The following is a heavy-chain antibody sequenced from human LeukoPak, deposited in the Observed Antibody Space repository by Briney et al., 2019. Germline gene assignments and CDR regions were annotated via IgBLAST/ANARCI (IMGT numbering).Heavy chain of an antibody. V-gene: IGHV1-2*02. J-gene: IGHJ4*02. CDR3: ARDTGTRYFDY. D-gene: IGHD1-1*01. Sequence: ASVKVSCKASGYTFTGYYMHWVRQAPGQGLEWMGWINPNSGGTNYAQTFQGRVTMTRDTSISTAYMELSRLRSDDMAVYYCARDTGTRYFDYWGQGTLVTVSS. CDR2: INPNSGGT. CDR1: GYTFTGYY.